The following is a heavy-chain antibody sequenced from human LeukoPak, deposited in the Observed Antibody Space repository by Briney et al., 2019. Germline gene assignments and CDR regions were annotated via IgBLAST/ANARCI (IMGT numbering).Heavy chain of an antibody. D-gene: IGHD5-18*01. Sequence: SETLSLTCTVSGGSISSSSYYWGWIRRPPGKGLEWIGSIYYSGSTYYNPSLKSRVTISVDTSKNQFSLKLSSVTAADTAVYYCAREWIQLWLRSFDYWGQGTLVTVSS. CDR1: GGSISSSSYY. CDR3: AREWIQLWLRSFDY. V-gene: IGHV4-39*07. J-gene: IGHJ4*02. CDR2: IYYSGST.